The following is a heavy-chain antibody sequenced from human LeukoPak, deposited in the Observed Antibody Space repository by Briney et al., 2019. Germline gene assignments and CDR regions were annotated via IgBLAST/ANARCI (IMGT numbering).Heavy chain of an antibody. CDR3: ARDKGLGGKYYDYFYGMDA. CDR2: ISAYNDNT. Sequence: GASVKVSCKASGYTFTSYGISWVRQAPGQGLEWMGWISAYNDNTYYAQRVQGRVTMTTDMYTTTAYMELKSLRYDDTAVCYCARDKGLGGKYYDYFYGMDAWGQGTTVTVSS. CDR1: GYTFTSYG. D-gene: IGHD1-1*01. J-gene: IGHJ6*02. V-gene: IGHV1-18*04.